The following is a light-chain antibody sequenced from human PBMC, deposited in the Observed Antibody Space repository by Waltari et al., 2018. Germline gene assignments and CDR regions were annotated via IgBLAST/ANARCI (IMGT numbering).Light chain of an antibody. CDR3: QQYYSRPLT. J-gene: IGKJ4*01. Sequence: DIVMTQSPDSLAVSLGERATINCRSSQSVLYNSNNFDYLAWYQQKPGQPPKLFFYWASTRESGVPDRFSGSGSGTEFTLTINSLQAEDVAIYYCQQYYSRPLTFGGGTRVEIK. V-gene: IGKV4-1*01. CDR2: WAS. CDR1: QSVLYNSNNFDY.